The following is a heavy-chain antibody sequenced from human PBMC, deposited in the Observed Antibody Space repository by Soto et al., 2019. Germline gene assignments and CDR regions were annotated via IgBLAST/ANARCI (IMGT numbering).Heavy chain of an antibody. J-gene: IGHJ4*02. CDR1: GFTFSSYW. D-gene: IGHD3-10*01. Sequence: HPGGSLRLSCAASGFTFSSYWMHWVRQAPGKGLVWVSRINSDGSSTSYADSVKGRFTISRDNAKNTLYLQMNSLRAEDTAVYYCARGVAASPAVEYWGQGTLVTVSS. CDR2: INSDGSST. CDR3: ARGVAASPAVEY. V-gene: IGHV3-74*01.